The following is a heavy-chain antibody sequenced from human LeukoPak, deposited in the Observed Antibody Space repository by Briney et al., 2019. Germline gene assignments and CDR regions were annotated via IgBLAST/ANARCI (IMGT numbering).Heavy chain of an antibody. J-gene: IGHJ4*02. CDR1: GGSLSSGDYY. CDR3: ARDVNYYDSRGYSRGFDY. CDR2: IYYSGST. V-gene: IGHV4-30-4*01. D-gene: IGHD3-22*01. Sequence: SPTPSPTCTVSGGSLSSGDYYWCWIRHPPGKGLEWIGYIYYSGSTYYNPSLKSRLSISVDTSKNQFSLKLSSVTAADTAVYYCARDVNYYDSRGYSRGFDYWGQGALVTVSS.